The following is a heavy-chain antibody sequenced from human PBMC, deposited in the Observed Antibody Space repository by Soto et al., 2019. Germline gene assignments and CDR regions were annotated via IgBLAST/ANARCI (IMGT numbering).Heavy chain of an antibody. D-gene: IGHD3-22*01. CDR3: SGYYSYAFDI. J-gene: IGHJ3*02. CDR1: GFTFSDYY. CDR2: ISSSGSTI. V-gene: IGHV3-11*01. Sequence: GGSLRLSCAASGFTFSDYYMSWLRQAHGKGLEWVSYISSSGSTIYYADSVKGRFTISRDNAKNSLYLQMNSLRAEDTAVYYCSGYYSYAFDIWGQGTMVTVSS.